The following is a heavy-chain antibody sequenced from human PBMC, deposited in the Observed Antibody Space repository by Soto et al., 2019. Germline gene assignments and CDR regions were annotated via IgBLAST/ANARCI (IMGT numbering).Heavy chain of an antibody. CDR1: GYTFTSYG. CDR2: ISAYNGNT. V-gene: IGHV1-18*01. CDR3: ARDGRGYCSGGSCHYYYYGMDV. D-gene: IGHD2-15*01. J-gene: IGHJ6*02. Sequence: SVKVSCQASGYTFTSYGISWVRQAPVQGLEWMGWISAYNGNTNYAQKLQGRVTMTTDTSTSTAYMELRSLRPDDTAVYYCARDGRGYCSGGSCHYYYYGMDVWGQGTTVTFSS.